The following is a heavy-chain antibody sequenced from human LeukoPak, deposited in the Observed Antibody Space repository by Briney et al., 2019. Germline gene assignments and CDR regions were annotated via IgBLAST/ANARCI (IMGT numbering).Heavy chain of an antibody. CDR3: ARHSNWNHIDY. CDR2: TYPDDADT. J-gene: IGHJ4*02. V-gene: IGHV5-51*01. CDR1: GYAFSSHW. Sequence: GESLKISCKRFGYAFSSHWIGWVRQKPGEGLEWMGITYPDDADTRYSPSFQGHVTISADKSISTAYMQWSSLMTSDNAIYYCARHSNWNHIDYWGQGTLVTVSS. D-gene: IGHD1-1*01.